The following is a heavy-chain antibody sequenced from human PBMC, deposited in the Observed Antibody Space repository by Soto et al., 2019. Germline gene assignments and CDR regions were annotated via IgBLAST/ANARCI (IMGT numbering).Heavy chain of an antibody. CDR1: GFTFSSYS. Sequence: GGSLRLSCAASGFTFSSYSMNWVRQAPGKGLEWVSYISSSSSTIYYADSVKGRFTISRDNAKNSLYLQMNSLRAEDTAVYYCARELAGGIAAALDVWGKGTTVTVSS. V-gene: IGHV3-48*01. J-gene: IGHJ6*04. CDR3: ARELAGGIAAALDV. D-gene: IGHD6-13*01. CDR2: ISSSSSTI.